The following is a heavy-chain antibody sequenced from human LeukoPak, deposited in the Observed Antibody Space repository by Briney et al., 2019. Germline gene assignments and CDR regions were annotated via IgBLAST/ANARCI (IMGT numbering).Heavy chain of an antibody. CDR2: RYYRSKRYI. J-gene: IGHJ4*02. V-gene: IGHV6-1*01. D-gene: IGHD4-17*01. Sequence: PSQTLSLTCAISGDSVSRNSAAWKWIRQSASGGREWLGRRYYRSKRYIDYGVSVQSRITFNADTSKNQFSLQLNSVTPEDTAVYYCQRDISVRFDYWGQGPLVTVSS. CDR1: GDSVSRNSAA. CDR3: QRDISVRFDY.